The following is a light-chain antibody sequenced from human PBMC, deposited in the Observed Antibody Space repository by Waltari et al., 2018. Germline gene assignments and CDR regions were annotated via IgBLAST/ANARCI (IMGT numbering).Light chain of an antibody. CDR3: QQYATSPEA. CDR2: GAS. J-gene: IGKJ4*01. V-gene: IGKV3-20*01. Sequence: EIVLTQSPGTLSLSPGERATLSCRASQSVNNNYLAWYQQKPGQPPRLLIYGASTRATGIPDRFPGSGSGTDFTLTISRLEPEDFAVFYCQQYATSPEAFGGGTKVEIK. CDR1: QSVNNNY.